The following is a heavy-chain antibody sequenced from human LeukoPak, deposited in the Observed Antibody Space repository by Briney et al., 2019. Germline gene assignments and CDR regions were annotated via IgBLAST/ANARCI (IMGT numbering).Heavy chain of an antibody. V-gene: IGHV4-61*08. CDR2: IYYSGST. Sequence: SETLSLTCAVSGGSISSGGYSWSWIRQPPGKGLEWIGYIYYSGSTNYNPSLKSRVTISVDTSKNQFSLKLSSVTAADTAVYYCARGIAAAGWSGTRDERGYYMDVWGKGTTVTISS. CDR1: GGSISSGGYS. CDR3: ARGIAAAGWSGTRDERGYYMDV. D-gene: IGHD6-13*01. J-gene: IGHJ6*03.